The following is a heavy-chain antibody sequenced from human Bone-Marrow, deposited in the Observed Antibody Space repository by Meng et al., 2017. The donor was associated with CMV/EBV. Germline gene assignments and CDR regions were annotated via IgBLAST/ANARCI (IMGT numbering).Heavy chain of an antibody. CDR2: VSGSGTYT. V-gene: IGHV3-21*01. D-gene: IGHD3-16*01. J-gene: IGHJ6*02. CDR1: GFTFSSYS. CDR3: ARALSGGFEVLYGMEV. Sequence: GGSLRLSCAASGFTFSSYSMNWVRQAPGKGLEWVSSVSGSGTYTYYADSVKGRFTISRDNAKNSLYLQMNSLRLEDTAVYYCARALSGGFEVLYGMEVWGQGTTVTVSS.